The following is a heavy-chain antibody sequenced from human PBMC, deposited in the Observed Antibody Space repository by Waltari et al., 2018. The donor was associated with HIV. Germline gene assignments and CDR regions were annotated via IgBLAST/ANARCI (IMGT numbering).Heavy chain of an antibody. V-gene: IGHV3-23*01. D-gene: IGHD3-16*01. CDR1: GFTFSHSA. J-gene: IGHJ4*02. Sequence: EVQLLESGGGLIQPGGSLRLSCAASGFTFSHSAMRWVRQSPGKGLEWVATISTSSSTNYADSVKGRFSISRDNSQNTVYLQMYSVRAEDTALYYCTKMGPRLYFFDSWGLGTLVTVSS. CDR3: TKMGPRLYFFDS. CDR2: ISTSSST.